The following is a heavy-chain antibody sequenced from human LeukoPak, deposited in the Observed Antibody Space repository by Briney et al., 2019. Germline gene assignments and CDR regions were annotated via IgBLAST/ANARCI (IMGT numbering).Heavy chain of an antibody. Sequence: PSQTLSLTCTVSGGSISSGDYYWSWIRQPPGKGLEWIGYIYYSGSTYYSPSLKSRVTISVDTSKNQFSLKLSSVTAADTAVYYCAREGLVTTGLDYWGQGTLVTVSS. J-gene: IGHJ4*02. CDR3: AREGLVTTGLDY. D-gene: IGHD4-17*01. CDR1: GGSISSGDYY. V-gene: IGHV4-30-4*01. CDR2: IYYSGST.